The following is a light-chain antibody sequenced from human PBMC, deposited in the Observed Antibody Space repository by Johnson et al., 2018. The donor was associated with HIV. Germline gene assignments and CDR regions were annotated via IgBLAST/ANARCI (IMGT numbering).Light chain of an antibody. V-gene: IGLV1-51*01. CDR3: GTWDNSLIARYV. CDR2: DNS. J-gene: IGLJ1*01. Sequence: QAVLTQPPSVSAAPGQRVTISCSGSSSNIGSNYVSWYQQLPGTAPKLLIYDNSKRPSKIPDRFSGSKSGTSATLGITGLQTGDEADYDCGTWDNSLIARYVFGTGTMVPVL. CDR1: SSNIGSNY.